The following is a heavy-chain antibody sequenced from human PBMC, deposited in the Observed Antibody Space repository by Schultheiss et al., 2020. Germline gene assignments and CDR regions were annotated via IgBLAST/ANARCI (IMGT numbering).Heavy chain of an antibody. CDR1: GFTFSNYA. CDR3: AKEFPTDPYFDY. J-gene: IGHJ4*01. V-gene: IGHV3-23*01. D-gene: IGHD2-21*01. Sequence: GESLKISCAASGFTFSNYAMSWVRQAPGKGLEWVSAISGSGGSTYYVDSVKGRFTISRDNSKNTLYLQMNSLRAEDAAVYYCAKEFPTDPYFDYWGHGTLVTVSS. CDR2: ISGSGGST.